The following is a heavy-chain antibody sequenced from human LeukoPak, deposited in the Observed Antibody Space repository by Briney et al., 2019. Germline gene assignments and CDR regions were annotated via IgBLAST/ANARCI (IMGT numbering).Heavy chain of an antibody. J-gene: IGHJ4*02. CDR2: INPSGGST. D-gene: IGHD3-22*01. Sequence: ASVKVSCKASGYTFTSYYMHWVRQAPGQGLEWMGIINPSGGSTSYAQKFQERVTITRDMSTSTAYMELSSLRSEDTAVYYCAADREYYYDSSGKFDYWGQGTLVTVSS. CDR1: GYTFTSYY. CDR3: AADREYYYDSSGKFDY. V-gene: IGHV1-46*01.